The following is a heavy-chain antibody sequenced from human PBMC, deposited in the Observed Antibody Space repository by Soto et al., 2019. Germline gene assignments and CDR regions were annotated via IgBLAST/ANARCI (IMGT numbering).Heavy chain of an antibody. CDR2: ISYDGSNK. V-gene: IGHV3-30-3*01. J-gene: IGHJ6*02. D-gene: IGHD3-3*01. Sequence: QVQPVESGGGVVQPGRSLRLSCGASGFTFSNYAMHWVRQAPGKGLEWVAVISYDGSNKYYADSVKGRFTISRDNSENTLYLQMNSLTAEDTAVYYCAGGRYYDFWSGLRMDVWGQGTTVTVSS. CDR1: GFTFSNYA. CDR3: AGGRYYDFWSGLRMDV.